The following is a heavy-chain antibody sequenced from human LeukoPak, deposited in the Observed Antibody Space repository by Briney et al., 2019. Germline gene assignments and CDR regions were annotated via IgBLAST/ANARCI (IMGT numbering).Heavy chain of an antibody. Sequence: KPSETLSLTCTVSGGSISSSSYYWSWIRQPAGKGLEWIGRIYTSGSTNYNASLKSRVSMSVDTSKNQFSLKLSSVTAADTAVFYCARENSGSYREFDYWGQGTLVTVSS. V-gene: IGHV4-61*02. J-gene: IGHJ4*02. CDR3: ARENSGSYREFDY. CDR2: IYTSGST. CDR1: GGSISSSSYY. D-gene: IGHD1-26*01.